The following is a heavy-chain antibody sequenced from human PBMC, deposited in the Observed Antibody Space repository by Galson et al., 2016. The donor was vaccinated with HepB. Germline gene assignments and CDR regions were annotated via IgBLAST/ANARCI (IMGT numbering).Heavy chain of an antibody. CDR1: GFTFSSCG. Sequence: SLRLSCAASGFTFSSCGMHWVRQAPGKGLEWVAVISYDETNKHYADSVKGRLTVSRDNSKNTQYLQMNSLRAEDTAVYYCARARSSGAINWFDPWGQGTLVTVSS. V-gene: IGHV3-30*03. CDR2: ISYDETNK. CDR3: ARARSSGAINWFDP. D-gene: IGHD6-25*01. J-gene: IGHJ5*02.